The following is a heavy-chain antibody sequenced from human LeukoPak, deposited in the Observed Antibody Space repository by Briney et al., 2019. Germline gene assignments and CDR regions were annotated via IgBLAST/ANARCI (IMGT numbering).Heavy chain of an antibody. CDR1: GGSISSYY. Sequence: PSETLSLTCTVSGGSISSYYWSWIRQPPGRGLEGIGYIYYSGSTNYNPSLKSRVTISVDTSKNQFSLKLSSVTAADTAVYYCARTLTIFGVVAPYYYYYMDVWGKGTTVTASS. CDR2: IYYSGST. J-gene: IGHJ6*03. D-gene: IGHD3-3*01. V-gene: IGHV4-59*01. CDR3: ARTLTIFGVVAPYYYYYMDV.